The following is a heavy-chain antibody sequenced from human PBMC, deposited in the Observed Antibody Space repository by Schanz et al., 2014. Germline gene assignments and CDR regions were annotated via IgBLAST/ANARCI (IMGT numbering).Heavy chain of an antibody. J-gene: IGHJ6*02. CDR3: ARVAVAGVEGNRDHYYVLDV. Sequence: QVQLQQWGAGLLKPSETLSLTCDVYGGSFSGYFWSWIRQPPGKGLEWIGEINHSGNNYYNPSLKSLVTISVDTSKNQFSLTLTSVAASDTAVYYCARVAVAGVEGNRDHYYVLDVWGQGTTVTFSS. CDR2: INHSGNN. CDR1: GGSFSGYF. D-gene: IGHD6-19*01. V-gene: IGHV4-34*02.